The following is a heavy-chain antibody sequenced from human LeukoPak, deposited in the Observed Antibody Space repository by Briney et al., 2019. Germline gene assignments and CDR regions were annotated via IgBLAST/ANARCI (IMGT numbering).Heavy chain of an antibody. CDR3: ARGVSDQN. Sequence: SETLSLTCAVYGGPFRGYYWSWIRQSPGKGLEWIGEISASGSTYYNPSLKSRVTISLDPSKNQFSLKLTAVTAADTAVYYCARGVSDQNWGQGTLVTVSS. V-gene: IGHV4-34*01. CDR1: GGPFRGYY. J-gene: IGHJ4*02. CDR2: ISASGST.